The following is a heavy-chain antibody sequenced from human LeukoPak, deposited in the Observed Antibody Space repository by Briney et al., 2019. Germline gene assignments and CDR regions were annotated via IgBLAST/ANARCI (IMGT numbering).Heavy chain of an antibody. CDR3: AKDRTAMVLNWFDP. V-gene: IGHV3-30*04. Sequence: PGGSLRLSCAASGFTFSSYAMHWVRQAPGKGLEWVAVISYDGSNKYYADSVKGRFTISRDNSKNTLYLQMNSLRAEDTAVYYCAKDRTAMVLNWFDPWGQGTLVTVSS. D-gene: IGHD5-18*01. CDR2: ISYDGSNK. J-gene: IGHJ5*02. CDR1: GFTFSSYA.